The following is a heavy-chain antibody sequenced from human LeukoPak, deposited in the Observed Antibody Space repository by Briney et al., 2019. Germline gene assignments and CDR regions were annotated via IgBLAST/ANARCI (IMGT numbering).Heavy chain of an antibody. CDR1: GFTFSSYG. V-gene: IGHV3-21*01. CDR2: ISSTNSYI. D-gene: IGHD5-12*01. CDR3: ARVNGRSGYVAFDY. J-gene: IGHJ4*02. Sequence: PGGSLRLSCAASGFTFSSYGMSWVRQAPGNGLEWVSPISSTNSYIYYADSVRGRFTVSRDNAKNSLYLQMHSLSAEDTAVYYCARVNGRSGYVAFDYWGQGALVTVSS.